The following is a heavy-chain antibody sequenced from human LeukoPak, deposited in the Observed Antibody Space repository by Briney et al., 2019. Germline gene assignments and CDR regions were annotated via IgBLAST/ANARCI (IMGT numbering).Heavy chain of an antibody. CDR1: GFSFGSEA. J-gene: IGHJ5*02. Sequence: GGSLRLSCAVSGFSFGSEAMSWVRQSPAGGLGWVASISPGGGTTYYGDYVKGRFTISRDNSKKSLFVQMNSLRAEDTAVYFCAKSRSGSANWALQMFDNWGQGTLVTVSS. CDR2: ISPGGGTT. V-gene: IGHV3-23*01. D-gene: IGHD1-1*01. CDR3: AKSRSGSANWALQMFDN.